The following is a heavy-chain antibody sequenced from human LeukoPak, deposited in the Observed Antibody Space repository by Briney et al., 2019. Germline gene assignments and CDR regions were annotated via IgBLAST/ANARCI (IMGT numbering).Heavy chain of an antibody. Sequence: SETLSLTCTVSGGSVSSYYWSWIRQPAGKGLEWIGRIYIDGSTNYNPSLKSRVTISVDTSKNQFSLKLTSVTAADTAVYYCARQGSNFDYWGQGTLVTVSS. CDR2: IYIDGST. CDR1: GGSVSSYY. J-gene: IGHJ4*02. D-gene: IGHD1-26*01. V-gene: IGHV4-4*07. CDR3: ARQGSNFDY.